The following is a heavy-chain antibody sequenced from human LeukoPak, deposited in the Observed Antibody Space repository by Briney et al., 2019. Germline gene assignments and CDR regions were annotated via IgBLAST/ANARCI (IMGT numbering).Heavy chain of an antibody. V-gene: IGHV4-38-2*01. J-gene: IGHJ4*02. D-gene: IGHD6-19*01. CDR1: GYSISSGHY. CDR2: IYHSGST. CDR3: ARHVDSFEAVAGYYFDY. Sequence: SETLSLTCAVSGYSISSGHYWGWIRQPPGKGLEWIGSIYHSGSTYYNPSLKSRVTISVDTSKNQFSLKLSSVTAADTAVYYCARHVDSFEAVAGYYFDYWGQGTLVTVSS.